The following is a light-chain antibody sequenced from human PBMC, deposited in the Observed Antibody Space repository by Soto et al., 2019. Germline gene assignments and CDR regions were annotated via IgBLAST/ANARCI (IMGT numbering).Light chain of an antibody. Sequence: DIQMTQSPSTLSASIGDRVTITCRASQSINNWLAWYQQKPGKAPNLLIYDASSLQSGVPSRFSGSGSRTEFTLTISSLQRDDFATYYCQQYNTYSPPWTFGQGTKVEIK. CDR3: QQYNTYSPPWT. J-gene: IGKJ1*01. V-gene: IGKV1-5*01. CDR1: QSINNW. CDR2: DAS.